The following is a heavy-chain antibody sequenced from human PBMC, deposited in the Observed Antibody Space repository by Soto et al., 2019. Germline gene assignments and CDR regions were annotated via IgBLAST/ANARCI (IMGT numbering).Heavy chain of an antibody. CDR1: GGSVSSESHY. Sequence: SETLSLTCTVSGGSVSSESHYWSWIRQTPGKGLEWIGYIYYTGSTNYNPSLKGRVTMSVDTSRDQVSLRLRSVTRADTAVYYCAGDQYAFRSGSYYYAMEVWGQGTKVTVSS. V-gene: IGHV4-61*01. CDR2: IYYTGST. D-gene: IGHD3-3*01. CDR3: AGDQYAFRSGSYYYAMEV. J-gene: IGHJ6*02.